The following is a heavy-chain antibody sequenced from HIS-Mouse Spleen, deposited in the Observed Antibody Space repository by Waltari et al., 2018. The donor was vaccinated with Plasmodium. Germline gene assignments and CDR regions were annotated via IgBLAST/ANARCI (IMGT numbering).Heavy chain of an antibody. CDR2: INHSGST. CDR3: ARVTSSGVYWYFDL. D-gene: IGHD3-3*01. CDR1: GGSFSGYY. Sequence: WQPSETLSLTCAVYGGSFSGYYWRWIRPPPGKGLEWIGEINHSGSTNYNPSLKNRVTISVDTSKNQFSLKLSSVTAADTAVYYCARVTSSGVYWYFDLWGRGTLVTVSS. J-gene: IGHJ2*01. V-gene: IGHV4-34*01.